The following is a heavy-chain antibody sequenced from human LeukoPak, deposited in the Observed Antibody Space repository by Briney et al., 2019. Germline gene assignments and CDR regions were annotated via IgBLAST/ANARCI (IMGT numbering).Heavy chain of an antibody. D-gene: IGHD3-22*01. CDR1: GFTFRNYV. J-gene: IGHJ4*02. CDR3: ARDRWGSSGYFGY. V-gene: IGHV3-30*14. Sequence: PGGSLRLSCAASGFTFRNYVIHWVRQAPGKGLEWVAVTSSDLNVKLYADSVKGRFTISRDNSKNTLYLQMNSLRAEDTAVYYCARDRWGSSGYFGYWGQGTLVTVSS. CDR2: TSSDLNVK.